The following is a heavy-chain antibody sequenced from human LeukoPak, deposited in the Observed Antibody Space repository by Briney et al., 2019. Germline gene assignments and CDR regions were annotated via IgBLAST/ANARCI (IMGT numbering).Heavy chain of an antibody. Sequence: KPSETLSLTCAVSGYSISSYYWSWIRQPPGKGLEWIGYIYYSGSTNYNPSLKSRVTISVDTSKNQFSLKLSSVTAADTAVYYCARGGLVVAHFDPWGQGTLVTVSS. CDR3: ARGGLVVAHFDP. CDR1: GYSISSYY. D-gene: IGHD2-2*01. V-gene: IGHV4-59*01. J-gene: IGHJ5*02. CDR2: IYYSGST.